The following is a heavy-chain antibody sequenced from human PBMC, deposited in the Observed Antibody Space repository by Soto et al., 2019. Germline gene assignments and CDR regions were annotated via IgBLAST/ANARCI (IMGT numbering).Heavy chain of an antibody. CDR1: GGSISSYY. D-gene: IGHD1-20*01. J-gene: IGHJ5*02. CDR3: ARDRAVIGNDSWFDP. V-gene: IGHV4-4*07. CDR2: IYSSGST. Sequence: SETLSLTCSVSGGSISSYYWSWIRQPAGKGLEWIGRIYSSGSTNYNPSLKSRVTMSVDTSKNQFSLKLTSVTAADTAVYYCARDRAVIGNDSWFDPWGQGTLVNAPQ.